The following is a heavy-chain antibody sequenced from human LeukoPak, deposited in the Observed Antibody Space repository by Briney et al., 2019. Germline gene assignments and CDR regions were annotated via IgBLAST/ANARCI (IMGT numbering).Heavy chain of an antibody. Sequence: GGSLRLSCAASGFTFSSHWMHWVRQAPGKGLEWVAVISYDGSNKYYADSVKGRFTISRDNSKNTLYLQMNSLRAEDTAVYYCAKIKFGYCSGGSCYSGPWDYWGQGTLVTVSS. V-gene: IGHV3-30*18. D-gene: IGHD2-15*01. CDR2: ISYDGSNK. CDR1: GFTFSSHW. CDR3: AKIKFGYCSGGSCYSGPWDY. J-gene: IGHJ4*02.